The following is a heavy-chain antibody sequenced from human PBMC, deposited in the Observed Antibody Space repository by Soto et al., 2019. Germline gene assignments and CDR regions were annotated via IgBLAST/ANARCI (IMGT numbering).Heavy chain of an antibody. V-gene: IGHV4-39*01. CDR3: ARGRGYCSSTSCYPETFWFDP. Sequence: SETLSLTCTFSGGSIRSSSYYWGWIRQPPGKGLEWIGSIYYSGSTYYNPSLKSRVTISVDTSKNQFSLKLSSVTAADTAVYYCARGRGYCSSTSCYPETFWFDPWGQGTLVTVSS. CDR1: GGSIRSSSYY. J-gene: IGHJ5*02. CDR2: IYYSGST. D-gene: IGHD2-2*01.